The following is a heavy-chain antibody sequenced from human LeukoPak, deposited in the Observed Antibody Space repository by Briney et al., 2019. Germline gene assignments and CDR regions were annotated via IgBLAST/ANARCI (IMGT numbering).Heavy chain of an antibody. CDR2: IYYSGST. V-gene: IGHV4-39*01. J-gene: IGHJ3*02. D-gene: IGHD3-22*01. Sequence: KPSETLSLTCTVSGGSISSSSYYWGWIRQPPGKGLEWIGSIYYSGSTYYNPSLKSRVTISVDTSKSQFSLKLSSVTAADTAVYYCARRGPIVVRAFDIWGQGTMVTVSS. CDR1: GGSISSSSYY. CDR3: ARRGPIVVRAFDI.